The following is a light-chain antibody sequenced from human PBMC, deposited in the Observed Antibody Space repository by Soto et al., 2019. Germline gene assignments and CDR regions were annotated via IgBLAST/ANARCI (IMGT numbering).Light chain of an antibody. Sequence: EIVFTQSPPTLSLSPGERATLSCRASQSVSSYLAWYQQKPGQAPRLLIYDASNRATGIPARFSGSGSGTDFTLTISSLEPDDFATYYCQQYNSYPWTFGQGAKVDIK. J-gene: IGKJ1*01. CDR1: QSVSSY. CDR3: QQYNSYPWT. CDR2: DAS. V-gene: IGKV3-11*01.